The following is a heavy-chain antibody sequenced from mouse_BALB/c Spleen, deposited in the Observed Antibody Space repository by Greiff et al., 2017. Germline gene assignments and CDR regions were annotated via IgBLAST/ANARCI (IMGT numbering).Heavy chain of an antibody. Sequence: DVMLVESGGGLVKPGGSLKLSCAASGFTFSDYYMYWVRQTPEKRLEWVATISDGGSYTYYPDSVKGRFTISRDNAKNNLYLQMSSLKSEDTAMYYCAGFPSMDYWGQGTSVTVSS. CDR3: AGFPSMDY. V-gene: IGHV5-4*02. J-gene: IGHJ4*01. CDR2: ISDGGSYT. CDR1: GFTFSDYY.